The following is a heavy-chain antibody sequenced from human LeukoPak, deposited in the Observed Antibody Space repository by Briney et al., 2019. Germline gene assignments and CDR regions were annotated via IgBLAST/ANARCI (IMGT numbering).Heavy chain of an antibody. Sequence: PSETLSLTCTVSGYSISSGYYWGWLRQPPGKGLEWIGSIYHSGTTYYSPSLKSRVTISVDTSKNQFSLRLSSLTAADTAMYFCARETSQKGAHYMDVWGKGTTVTISS. V-gene: IGHV4-38-2*02. CDR3: ARETSQKGAHYMDV. CDR2: IYHSGTT. D-gene: IGHD3-16*01. J-gene: IGHJ6*03. CDR1: GYSISSGYY.